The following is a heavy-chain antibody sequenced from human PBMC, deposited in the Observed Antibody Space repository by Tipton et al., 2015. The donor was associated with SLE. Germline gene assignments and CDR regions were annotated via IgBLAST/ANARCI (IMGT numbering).Heavy chain of an antibody. CDR3: ARDLGYCSGGSCYDAFDI. CDR2: IYYSGST. J-gene: IGHJ3*02. Sequence: TLSLTCTVSGGSISSHYWSWIRQPPGKGLEWIGSIYYSGSTYYNPSLKSRVTISVDTSKNQFSLKLSSVTAADTAVYYCARDLGYCSGGSCYDAFDIWGQGTMVTVSS. CDR1: GGSISSHY. V-gene: IGHV4-59*11. D-gene: IGHD2-15*01.